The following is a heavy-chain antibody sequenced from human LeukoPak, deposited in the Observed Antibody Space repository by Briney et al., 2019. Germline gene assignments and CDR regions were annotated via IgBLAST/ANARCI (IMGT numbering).Heavy chain of an antibody. CDR1: GYSFSSYW. J-gene: IGHJ4*02. CDR2: IYPSDSDT. D-gene: IGHD3-22*01. Sequence: GESLKISCKGSGYSFSSYWIAWVRQMPGKGLEWMGIIYPSDSDTRYSPSFQGQVTISADKSISTAYLQWSSLKASDTAMYYCARHFPLLYYYDSSGYPPTDYWGQGTLVTVSS. V-gene: IGHV5-51*01. CDR3: ARHFPLLYYYDSSGYPPTDY.